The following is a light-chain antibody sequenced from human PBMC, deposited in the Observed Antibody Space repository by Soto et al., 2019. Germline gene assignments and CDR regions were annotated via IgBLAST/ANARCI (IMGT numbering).Light chain of an antibody. CDR1: LLAKTY. CDR2: KDT. J-gene: IGLJ3*02. CDR3: YSATDDHVVL. Sequence: SYELTQPSSVSVSPGQTARITCSGDLLAKTYARWFHQRPGQAPVLLIYKDTERPSGIPERFSCSSSGSTVTLTISGAQVDDEGDYYCYSATDDHVVLFGGGTKLTVL. V-gene: IGLV3-27*01.